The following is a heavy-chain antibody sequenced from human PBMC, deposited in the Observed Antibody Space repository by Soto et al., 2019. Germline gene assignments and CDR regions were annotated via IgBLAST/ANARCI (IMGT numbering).Heavy chain of an antibody. Sequence: EVQLLESGGGLVQSGGSMRLSCAASGFTFTTYAMTWVRQAPGKGLEWVSTIGSGGDTYYADSMKGRFTISRDNSKNTLYLEMNYLRVEDTAVYYCARGARYDGSDVSDYWGQGTLVTVSS. J-gene: IGHJ4*02. CDR1: GFTFTTYA. D-gene: IGHD3-22*01. V-gene: IGHV3-23*01. CDR2: IGSGGDT. CDR3: ARGARYDGSDVSDY.